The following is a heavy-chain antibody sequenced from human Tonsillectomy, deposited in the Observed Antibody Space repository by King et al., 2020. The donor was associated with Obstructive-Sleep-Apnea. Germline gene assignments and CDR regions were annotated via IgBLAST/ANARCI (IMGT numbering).Heavy chain of an antibody. Sequence: QVQLVESGGGVVQPGRSLRLSCAASGFTFSSYGMHWVRQAPGKGLEWVAFIRYDGSNKYYADSVKGRFTISRDNSKNTLYLQMNSLRAEDTAVYYCAKSTVTTWGDYYYGMDVWGQGTTVTVSS. D-gene: IGHD4-17*01. V-gene: IGHV3-30*02. J-gene: IGHJ6*02. CDR2: IRYDGSNK. CDR1: GFTFSSYG. CDR3: AKSTVTTWGDYYYGMDV.